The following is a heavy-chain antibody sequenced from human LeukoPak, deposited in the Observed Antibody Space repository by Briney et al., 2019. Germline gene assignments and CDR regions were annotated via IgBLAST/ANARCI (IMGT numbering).Heavy chain of an antibody. V-gene: IGHV3-30-3*01. CDR1: GFTFSSYA. D-gene: IGHD2-15*01. CDR2: ISYDGSNK. Sequence: PGGSLRLSCAASGFTFSSYAMHWVRQAPGKGLEWVAVISYDGSNKYYADSVKGRFTISRDNAKNTLYLQMNSLRVEDTAVYYCVRGWSDYWGQGTLVTVSS. J-gene: IGHJ4*02. CDR3: VRGWSDY.